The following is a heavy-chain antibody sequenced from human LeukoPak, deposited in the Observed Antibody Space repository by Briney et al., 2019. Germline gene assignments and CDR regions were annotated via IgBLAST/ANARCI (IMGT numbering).Heavy chain of an antibody. CDR3: ARHMGGEYGNWFDS. CDR2: IFHTGST. D-gene: IGHD4-17*01. Sequence: SETLSLTCAVSGGSLSSHYWNWVRQPPGKGLEWIANIFHTGSTNYNPSLKSRVTISIDTSKNQFSLNLRSVTAADTAVYYCARHMGGEYGNWFDSWGQGTLVTVSS. J-gene: IGHJ5*02. V-gene: IGHV4-59*08. CDR1: GGSLSSHY.